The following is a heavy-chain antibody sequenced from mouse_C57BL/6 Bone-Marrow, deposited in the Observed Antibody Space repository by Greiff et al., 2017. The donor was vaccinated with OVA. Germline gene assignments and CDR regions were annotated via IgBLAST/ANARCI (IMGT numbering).Heavy chain of an antibody. J-gene: IGHJ1*03. Sequence: VHVKQSGTVLARPGASVKMSCKTSGYTFTSYWMHWVKQRPGQGLEWIGAIYPGNSDTSYNQKFKGKAKLTAVTSASTAYMELSSLTNEDSAVYYCTRWNSFYWYFDVWGTGTTVTVSS. CDR2: IYPGNSDT. CDR1: GYTFTSYW. V-gene: IGHV1-5*01. CDR3: TRWNSFYWYFDV.